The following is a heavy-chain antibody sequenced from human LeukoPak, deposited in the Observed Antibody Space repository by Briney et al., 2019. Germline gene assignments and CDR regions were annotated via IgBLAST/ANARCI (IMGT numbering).Heavy chain of an antibody. J-gene: IGHJ6*03. CDR3: ARWGVTMVRGVILGSYYYYYMGV. D-gene: IGHD3-10*01. CDR1: GFTFDDYA. CDR2: ISWNSGSI. V-gene: IGHV3-9*01. Sequence: GGSLRLSCAASGFTFDDYAMHWVRQAPGEGLEWVSGISWNSGSIGYADSVKGRFTISRDNSKNTLYLQMNSLRAEDTAVYYCARWGVTMVRGVILGSYYYYYMGVWGKGITVTISS.